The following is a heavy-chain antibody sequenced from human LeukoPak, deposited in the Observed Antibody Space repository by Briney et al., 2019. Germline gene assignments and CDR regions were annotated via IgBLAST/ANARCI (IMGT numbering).Heavy chain of an antibody. Sequence: SVKVSCKASGGTFSSYAISWVRQAPGQGLEWMGGIIPIFGTANYAQKFQGRVTITTDESTSTAYMELSSLRSEDTAVCYCARDRMATGWGFDYWGQGTLVTVSS. J-gene: IGHJ4*02. CDR3: ARDRMATGWGFDY. CDR2: IIPIFGTA. V-gene: IGHV1-69*05. CDR1: GGTFSSYA. D-gene: IGHD5-24*01.